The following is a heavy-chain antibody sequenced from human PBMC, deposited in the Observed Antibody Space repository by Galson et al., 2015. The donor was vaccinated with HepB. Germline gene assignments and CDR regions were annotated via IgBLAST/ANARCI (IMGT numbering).Heavy chain of an antibody. J-gene: IGHJ4*02. CDR2: IKEDGSEK. D-gene: IGHD2-21*02. V-gene: IGHV3-7*01. CDR3: ARGSHPHETVTACFDN. CDR1: GFSFSTYW. Sequence: SLRLSCAASGFSFSTYWMSWVRQAPGKGLEWVADIKEDGSEKYYVDSVKGRFTISRDDAKNSLSLQMNSLRAEDTAVYYCARGSHPHETVTACFDNWGQGTLVTVSS.